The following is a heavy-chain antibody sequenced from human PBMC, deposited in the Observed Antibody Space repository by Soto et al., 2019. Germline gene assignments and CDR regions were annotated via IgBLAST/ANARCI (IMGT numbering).Heavy chain of an antibody. D-gene: IGHD4-17*01. CDR2: ISWNSGSI. CDR1: GFTFDDYA. J-gene: IGHJ5*02. V-gene: IGHV3-9*01. CDR3: AKDPTPVTVGGWFVP. Sequence: EVQLVESGGGLVQPGRSLRLSCAASGFTFDDYAMHWVRQAPGKGLEWVSGISWNSGSIGYADSVKGRFTISRDNAKNSLYLQMNSLRAEDTALYYCAKDPTPVTVGGWFVPWGQGTLVTVSS.